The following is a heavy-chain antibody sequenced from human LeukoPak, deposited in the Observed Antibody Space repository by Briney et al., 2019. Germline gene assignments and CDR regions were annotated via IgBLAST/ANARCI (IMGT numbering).Heavy chain of an antibody. V-gene: IGHV4-4*07. CDR1: GGSISSYY. CDR2: IYTSGST. Sequence: EPSETLSLTCTVSGGSISSYYWSWIRQPAGKGLEWIGRIYTSGSTNYNPSLKSRVTMSVDTSKNQFSLKLSSVTAADTAVYYCARVIDLDTAAAVVGWFDPWGQGTLVTVSS. CDR3: ARVIDLDTAAAVVGWFDP. J-gene: IGHJ5*02. D-gene: IGHD6-13*01.